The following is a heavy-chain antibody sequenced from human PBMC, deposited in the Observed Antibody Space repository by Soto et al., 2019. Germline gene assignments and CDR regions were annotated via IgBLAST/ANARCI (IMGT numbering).Heavy chain of an antibody. V-gene: IGHV1-18*01. J-gene: IGHJ6*02. Sequence: ASVKVSCKASGYTFTSYGISWVRQAPGQGLEWMGWISAYNGNTNYAQKLQGRVTMTTDTSTSTAYMELRSLRSDDTAVYYCARLSWWGEPYYYYYGMDVWGQGTTVTVSS. CDR1: GYTFTSYG. CDR2: ISAYNGNT. D-gene: IGHD2-8*02. CDR3: ARLSWWGEPYYYYYGMDV.